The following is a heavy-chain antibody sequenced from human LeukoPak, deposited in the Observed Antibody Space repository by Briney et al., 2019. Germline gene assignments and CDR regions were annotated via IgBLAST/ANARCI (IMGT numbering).Heavy chain of an antibody. J-gene: IGHJ4*02. Sequence: GASVKVSCKASGYTFTSYDINWVRQAPGQGLEWMGWINPNSGGTNYAQKFQGRVTMTRDTSISTAYLELSRLRSDDTAVYYCARHSPFDYWGQGTLVTVSS. CDR1: GYTFTSYD. V-gene: IGHV1-2*02. CDR3: ARHSPFDY. CDR2: INPNSGGT.